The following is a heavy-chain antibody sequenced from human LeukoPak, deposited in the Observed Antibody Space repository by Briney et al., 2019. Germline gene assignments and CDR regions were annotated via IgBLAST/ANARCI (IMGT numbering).Heavy chain of an antibody. J-gene: IGHJ4*02. CDR1: GFTFSSYW. CDR3: ARDLAVAELYHYDSSGYSPDY. D-gene: IGHD3-22*01. V-gene: IGHV3-74*01. Sequence: GGSLRLSCAASGFTFSSYWMHWVRQAPGKGLVWVSRINSDGSSTSYADSVKGRFTISRDNAKNTLYLQMNSLRAEDTAVYYCARDLAVAELYHYDSSGYSPDYWGQGTLVAVSS. CDR2: INSDGSST.